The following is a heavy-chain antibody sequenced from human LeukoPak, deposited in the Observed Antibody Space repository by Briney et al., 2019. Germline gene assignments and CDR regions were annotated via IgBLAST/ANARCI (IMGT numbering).Heavy chain of an antibody. V-gene: IGHV1-2*02. CDR1: GYTFTGYY. CDR3: ARDLPLWFGELFTNY. Sequence: ASVKVSCKASGYTFTGYYMHWVRQAPGQGLEWMGWINTNSGGTNYAQKFQGRVAMTRDTSISTAYMELSRLRSDDTAVYYCARDLPLWFGELFTNYWGQGTLVTVSS. D-gene: IGHD3-10*01. CDR2: INTNSGGT. J-gene: IGHJ4*02.